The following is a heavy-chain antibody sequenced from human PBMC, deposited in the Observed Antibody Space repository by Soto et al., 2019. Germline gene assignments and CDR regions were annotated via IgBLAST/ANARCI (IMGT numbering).Heavy chain of an antibody. J-gene: IGHJ3*02. CDR3: ARNTGQNAFDI. CDR1: GTYS. Sequence: SETLSLTCAVSGTYSWSWIRQPPGKGLEWIGCIYQSGSTYYNPSLKSRLNISLDRSKNHFSLTLSSVTAADTAVYYCARNTGQNAFDICGQGTMVTVSS. V-gene: IGHV4-30-2*01. D-gene: IGHD1-1*01. CDR2: IYQSGST.